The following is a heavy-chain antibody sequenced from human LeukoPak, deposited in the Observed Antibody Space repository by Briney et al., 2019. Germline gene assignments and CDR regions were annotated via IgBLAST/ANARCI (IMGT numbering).Heavy chain of an antibody. J-gene: IGHJ4*02. Sequence: TSETLSLTCTVSGGSISNNYWSWIRQPPGKGLEWIGYVYYSGSTNYNPSLKTRVTISVDTSKNQFSLKLSSVTAADTAVYYCARYFCSGTCYYFDHWGQGTLVTVSS. V-gene: IGHV4-59*01. CDR2: VYYSGST. CDR1: GGSISNNY. CDR3: ARYFCSGTCYYFDH. D-gene: IGHD2-2*01.